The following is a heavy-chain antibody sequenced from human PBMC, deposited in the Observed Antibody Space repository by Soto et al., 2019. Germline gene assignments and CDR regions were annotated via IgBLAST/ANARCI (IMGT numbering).Heavy chain of an antibody. CDR2: INPNRGGT. Sequence: ASVKVSCKASGYTFTGYYMHWVRQAPGQGLEWMGWINPNRGGTNYAQKFQGWVTMTRDTSISTAYMELSRLRSDDTAVYYCARNGDMVRGVALDYWGQGTLVTVSS. CDR3: ARNGDMVRGVALDY. V-gene: IGHV1-2*04. J-gene: IGHJ4*02. D-gene: IGHD3-10*01. CDR1: GYTFTGYY.